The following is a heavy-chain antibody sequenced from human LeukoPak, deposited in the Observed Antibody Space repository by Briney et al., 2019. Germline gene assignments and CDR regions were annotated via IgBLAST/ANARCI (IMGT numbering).Heavy chain of an antibody. J-gene: IGHJ4*02. V-gene: IGHV1-18*01. CDR2: ISAYNGKT. Sequence: GASVKVSCKASGYTFTNYGITWVRQAPGQGLEWMGWISAYNGKTNYAQKLQGRVSMTTDTSTNTAYMELRSLTSDDTAVYYCARSRGNPRCSSTSCYAGTWIQLWLLFSWGQGTLVTVSS. CDR3: ARSRGNPRCSSTSCYAGTWIQLWLLFS. D-gene: IGHD2-2*01. CDR1: GYTFTNYG.